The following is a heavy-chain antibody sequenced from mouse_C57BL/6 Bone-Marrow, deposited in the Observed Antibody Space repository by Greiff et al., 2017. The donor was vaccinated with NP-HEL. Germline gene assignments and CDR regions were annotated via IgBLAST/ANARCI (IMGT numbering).Heavy chain of an antibody. D-gene: IGHD1-1*01. CDR3: TTDYYGSSNWYFEV. CDR1: GFNIKDDY. CDR2: IDPENGDT. Sequence: EVQLQQSGAELVRPGASVKLSCTASGFNIKDDYMHWVKQRPEQGLEWIGWIDPENGDTEYASKFQGKATITADTSSNTAYLQLSSLTSEDTAGYYGTTDYYGSSNWYFEVWGTGTTVTVSS. V-gene: IGHV14-4*01. J-gene: IGHJ1*03.